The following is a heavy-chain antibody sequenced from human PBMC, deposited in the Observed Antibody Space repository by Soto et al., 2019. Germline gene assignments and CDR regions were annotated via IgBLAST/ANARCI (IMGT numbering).Heavy chain of an antibody. J-gene: IGHJ6*02. D-gene: IGHD5-12*01. CDR3: ARPADIVATPQDGMDV. Sequence: GESLKISCRGSVYSFTSYWISWVRQVPGKGLEWMGRIDPSDSYTNYSPSFQGHVTISADKSISTAYLQWSSLKASDTAMYYCARPADIVATPQDGMDVWGQGTTVTVSS. CDR1: VYSFTSYW. CDR2: IDPSDSYT. V-gene: IGHV5-10-1*01.